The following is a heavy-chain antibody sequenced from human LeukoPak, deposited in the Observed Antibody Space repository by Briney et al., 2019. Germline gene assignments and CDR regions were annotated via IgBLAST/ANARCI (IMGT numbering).Heavy chain of an antibody. CDR3: AKDLRWDHPGFDP. CDR2: INPGGGST. CDR1: GYTFSGYY. V-gene: IGHV1-46*01. D-gene: IGHD4-23*01. J-gene: IGHJ5*02. Sequence: ASVKVSCKASGYTFSGYYMHWVRQAPGQGLEWMGIINPGGGSTSYAQKFQDRVTMTRDTSTSTVYMELSSLRSEDTAVYYCAKDLRWDHPGFDPWGQGTLVIVSS.